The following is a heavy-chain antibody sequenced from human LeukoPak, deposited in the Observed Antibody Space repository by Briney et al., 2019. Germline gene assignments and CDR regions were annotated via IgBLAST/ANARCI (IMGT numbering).Heavy chain of an antibody. CDR3: ARLEHSDGKSYGMNV. CDR2: IYPGDSDT. Sequence: GESLKISCEGSGYSFTTYWIGWVRQMPGTGLELMGIIYPGDSDTKYSASFQGQVTISAHKSISTAYLQWSSLKASDTAMYYCARLEHSDGKSYGMNVWGQGTTVTVSS. CDR1: GYSFTTYW. J-gene: IGHJ6*02. D-gene: IGHD1/OR15-1a*01. V-gene: IGHV5-51*01.